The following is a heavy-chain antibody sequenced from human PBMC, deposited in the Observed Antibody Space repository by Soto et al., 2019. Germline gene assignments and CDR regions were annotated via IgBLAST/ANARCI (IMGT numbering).Heavy chain of an antibody. D-gene: IGHD3-9*01. V-gene: IGHV1-69*01. CDR2: IIPIFGTA. CDR1: GGTFSSYA. CDR3: ARLMTVLRYFDWSVYQGGPGFDP. J-gene: IGHJ5*02. Sequence: QVQLVQSGAEVKKPGSSVKVSCKASGGTFSSYAISWVRQAPGQGLDWMGGIIPIFGTANYAQKCQGRVTITADESTSTAYMELSSLRSEDTAVYYCARLMTVLRYFDWSVYQGGPGFDPWGQGTLVTVSS.